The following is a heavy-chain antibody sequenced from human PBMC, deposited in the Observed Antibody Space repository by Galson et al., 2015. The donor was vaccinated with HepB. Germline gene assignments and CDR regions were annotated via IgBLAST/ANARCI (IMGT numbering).Heavy chain of an antibody. Sequence: SVKVSCKASGYTFTSYAMNWVRQAPGQGLEWMGWINTNTGNPTYAQGFTGRFVFSLDTSVSTAYLQISSLKAEDTAVYYCASGGDGFLRENYDAFDIWGQGTMVTVSS. CDR1: GYTFTSYA. V-gene: IGHV7-4-1*02. J-gene: IGHJ3*02. CDR3: ASGGDGFLRENYDAFDI. D-gene: IGHD5-24*01. CDR2: INTNTGNP.